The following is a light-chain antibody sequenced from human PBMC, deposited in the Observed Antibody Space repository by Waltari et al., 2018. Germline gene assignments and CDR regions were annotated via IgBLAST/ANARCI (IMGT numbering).Light chain of an antibody. CDR1: SSNIGAGSD. V-gene: IGLV1-40*01. CDR2: GNN. CDR3: QSYDSSLSGPVV. Sequence: QSVLTQPPSVSGAPGQMVTISCTWSSSNIGAGSDVHWYQQLPGTAPKLLNYGNNRRPSGVPDRFSGSKSGPSASLAITGLQAGDGADYFCQSYDSSLSGPVVFGGGTKLTVL. J-gene: IGLJ3*02.